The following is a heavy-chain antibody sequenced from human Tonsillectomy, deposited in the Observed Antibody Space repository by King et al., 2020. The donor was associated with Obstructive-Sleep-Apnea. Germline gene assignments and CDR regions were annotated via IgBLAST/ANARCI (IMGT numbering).Heavy chain of an antibody. CDR2: ISYDGSDK. D-gene: IGHD1-26*01. CDR3: ARGGPTYHYYAIDV. J-gene: IGHJ6*02. Sequence: VQLVESGGGVVQPGRSLRLSCAASGFTFNRCAMHWVRQAPGKGLEWVALISYDGSDKYYADSLKGRFTISRDNSKDTLYLQMNSLRAEDTALYYCARGGPTYHYYAIDVWGQGTTVTVSS. V-gene: IGHV3-30*04. CDR1: GFTFNRCA.